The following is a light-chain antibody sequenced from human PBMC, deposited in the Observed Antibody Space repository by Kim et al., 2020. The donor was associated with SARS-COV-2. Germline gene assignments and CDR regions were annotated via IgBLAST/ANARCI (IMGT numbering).Light chain of an antibody. CDR1: NIVSKS. CDR3: QVWDSSSVV. Sequence: VSVAPGKTARITCGGNNIVSKSVHWYQQKPGQAPVLVIYYDTDRPSGIPERFSGSNSGNTATLTISRVEAGDEADYYCQVWDSSSVVFGGGTQLTVL. CDR2: YDT. J-gene: IGLJ2*01. V-gene: IGLV3-21*04.